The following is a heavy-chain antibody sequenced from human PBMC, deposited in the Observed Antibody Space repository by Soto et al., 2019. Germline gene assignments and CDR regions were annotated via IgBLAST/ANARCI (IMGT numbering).Heavy chain of an antibody. CDR3: ASSAGLDHLLNYYGLNI. CDR2: IIPVLGAP. D-gene: IGHD6-13*01. V-gene: IGHV1-69*01. Sequence: QVHLVQSSAEVKKPGSSVKVSCKASGATFTSTAFSWVRQAPGQELEWMGGIIPVLGAPNYAQKFQARVTITADASTTTVHMELSSLRSDDTAVYYCASSAGLDHLLNYYGLNIWGQGTTVTVSS. CDR1: GATFTSTA. J-gene: IGHJ6*02.